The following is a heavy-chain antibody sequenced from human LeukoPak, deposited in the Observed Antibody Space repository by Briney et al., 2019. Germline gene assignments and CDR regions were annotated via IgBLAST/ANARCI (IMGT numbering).Heavy chain of an antibody. CDR1: GYSINSGYY. CDR2: IYHTGST. V-gene: IGHV4-38-2*02. D-gene: IGHD1-26*01. J-gene: IGHJ4*02. CDR3: AGAVGALYYFDY. Sequence: PSGTLSLTCTVSGYSINSGYYWGWIRQPPGKGLEWIANIYHTGSTYYTPSLKSRVTISVDTSRNQFSLNLSSVTAADTAVYYCAGAVGALYYFDYWGQGTLVTVSS.